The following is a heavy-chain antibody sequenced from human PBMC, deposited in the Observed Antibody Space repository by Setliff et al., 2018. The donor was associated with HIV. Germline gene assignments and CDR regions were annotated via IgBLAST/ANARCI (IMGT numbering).Heavy chain of an antibody. D-gene: IGHD3-3*01. J-gene: IGHJ4*02. V-gene: IGHV4-34*01. CDR3: ARGIESFWSGYVR. CDR2: IIHSGST. Sequence: SETLSLTCAVYGGSFSGYYWSWIRQPPGKGLEWIGEIIHSGSTNYNPSLKSRVAISVDTSKNLFSLKLTSVTPADTAVYYCARGIESFWSGYVRWGQGTLVTVSS. CDR1: GGSFSGYY.